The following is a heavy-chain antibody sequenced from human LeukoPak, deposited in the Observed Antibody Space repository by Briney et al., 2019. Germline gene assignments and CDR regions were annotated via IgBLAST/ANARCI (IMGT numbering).Heavy chain of an antibody. CDR2: IIPIFGTA. J-gene: IGHJ4*02. V-gene: IGHV1-69*13. D-gene: IGHD3-22*01. CDR3: ARERVHGYYYDSSGYCLDY. Sequence: SVKVSCKASGGTFSSYAISWVRQAPGQGLEWMGGIIPIFGTANYAQKFQGRVTITADESTSTAYMELSSLRSEDTAVYYCARERVHGYYYDSSGYCLDYWGQGTLVTVSS. CDR1: GGTFSSYA.